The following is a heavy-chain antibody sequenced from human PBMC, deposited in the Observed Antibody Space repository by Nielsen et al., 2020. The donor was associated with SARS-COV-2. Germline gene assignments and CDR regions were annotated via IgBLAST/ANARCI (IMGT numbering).Heavy chain of an antibody. CDR1: GGTFSSYA. V-gene: IGHV1-69*04. J-gene: IGHJ5*02. Sequence: SVKVSCKASGGTFSSYAISWVRQAPGQGLEWMGRIIPILGIANYAQKFQGRVTITADKSTSTAYMELSSLRSEDTAVYYCAREPGRGLGWFDPWGQGTLVTVSS. CDR2: IIPILGIA. D-gene: IGHD1-1*01. CDR3: AREPGRGLGWFDP.